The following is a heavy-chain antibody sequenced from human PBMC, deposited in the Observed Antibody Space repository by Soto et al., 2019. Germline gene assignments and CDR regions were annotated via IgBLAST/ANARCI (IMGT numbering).Heavy chain of an antibody. V-gene: IGHV1-18*01. D-gene: IGHD6-13*01. CDR1: GYTFTSYG. Sequence: QVQLVQSGAEVKKPGASVKVSCKASGYTFTSYGISWVRQAPGQGLEWMGWISAYNGNTNYAQKPQGRVTMPTDTSTSTAYMELRSLRPDDTAVYYCAMGIAAAGTGGGEIDYWGQGTLVTVSS. CDR2: ISAYNGNT. J-gene: IGHJ4*02. CDR3: AMGIAAAGTGGGEIDY.